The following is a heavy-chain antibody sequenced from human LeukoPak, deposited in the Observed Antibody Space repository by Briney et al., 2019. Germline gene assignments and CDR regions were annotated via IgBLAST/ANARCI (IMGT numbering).Heavy chain of an antibody. Sequence: SVKVSCKASGDTLKSNAVNWVRQAPGQGLEWMGRIIPILGIANYAQKFQGRVTITADKSTSTAYMELSSLRSEDTAVYYCARNLGSDYVTAFDVWGQGTMVTVSS. V-gene: IGHV1-69*04. D-gene: IGHD5-12*01. CDR3: ARNLGSDYVTAFDV. CDR2: IIPILGIA. J-gene: IGHJ3*01. CDR1: GDTLKSNA.